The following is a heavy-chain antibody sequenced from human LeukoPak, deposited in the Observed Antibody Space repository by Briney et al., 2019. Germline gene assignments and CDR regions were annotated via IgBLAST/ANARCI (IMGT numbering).Heavy chain of an antibody. Sequence: SETLSLTCAVYGGSFSGYYWSWIRQPPGKGLEWIGEINHSGSTNYNPSLKSRVTISVDTSKNQFSLKLSSVTAADTAVYYCARSDRLRYFDPRSNWFDPWGQGTLVTVSS. D-gene: IGHD3-9*01. CDR2: INHSGST. V-gene: IGHV4-34*01. J-gene: IGHJ5*02. CDR3: ARSDRLRYFDPRSNWFDP. CDR1: GGSFSGYY.